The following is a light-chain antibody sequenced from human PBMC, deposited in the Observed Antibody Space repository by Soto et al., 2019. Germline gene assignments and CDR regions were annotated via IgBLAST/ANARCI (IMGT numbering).Light chain of an antibody. CDR3: QQYDYLPLT. V-gene: IGKV1-33*01. Sequence: DIQITQSPSSLSAALLDIVTITCQASQDITNYLNWYQQKPGKAPQLLIYDASNLETGVPSRFSGSGSGTDFTFTISSLQPEDIATYYCQQYDYLPLTFGGGTKVDIK. CDR1: QDITNY. CDR2: DAS. J-gene: IGKJ4*01.